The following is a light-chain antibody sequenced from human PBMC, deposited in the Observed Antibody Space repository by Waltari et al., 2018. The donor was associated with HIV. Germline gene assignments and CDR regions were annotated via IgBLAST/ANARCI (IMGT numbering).Light chain of an antibody. CDR1: NIGSKS. Sequence: SHVLSQPPSVSVAPGKTASVTCGGDNIGSKSVHWYQQRPGQAPLLIIFYNSDRPSGIPERFSGSNSVGTATLTISRVEAVDEADYYCQVWDPLSDHPVFGTGTKVTV. V-gene: IGLV3-21*04. CDR2: YNS. CDR3: QVWDPLSDHPV. J-gene: IGLJ1*01.